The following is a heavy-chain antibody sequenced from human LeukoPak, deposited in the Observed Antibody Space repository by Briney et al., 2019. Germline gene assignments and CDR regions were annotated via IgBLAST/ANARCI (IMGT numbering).Heavy chain of an antibody. V-gene: IGHV3-21*01. CDR2: ISSSSSYI. CDR3: ARDKSPRAYYGSGNGDY. D-gene: IGHD3-10*01. J-gene: IGHJ4*02. Sequence: PGGSLRLSCAAAGFTFSSYSMNWVRQAPGKGLEWVSSISSSSSYIYYADSVKGRFTISGDNAKNSLYLQMNSLRAEDTAVYYCARDKSPRAYYGSGNGDYWGQGTLVTVSS. CDR1: GFTFSSYS.